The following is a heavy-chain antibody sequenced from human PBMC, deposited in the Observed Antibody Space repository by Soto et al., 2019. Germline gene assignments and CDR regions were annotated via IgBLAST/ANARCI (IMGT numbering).Heavy chain of an antibody. D-gene: IGHD3-3*01. CDR3: AKTYYDFWSNYYYYGMDV. CDR2: INAGNGNT. Sequence: ASVKVSCKASGYTFTSYAMHWVRQAPGQRLEWMGWINAGNGNTKYSQKFQGRVTITRDTSASTAYMELSSLRSEDTAVYYCAKTYYDFWSNYYYYGMDVWGQGTTVTVSS. J-gene: IGHJ6*02. V-gene: IGHV1-3*01. CDR1: GYTFTSYA.